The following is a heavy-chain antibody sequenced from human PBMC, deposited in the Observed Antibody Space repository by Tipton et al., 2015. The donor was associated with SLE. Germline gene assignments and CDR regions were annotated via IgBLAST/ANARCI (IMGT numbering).Heavy chain of an antibody. CDR3: ARDSSSDYYYYGMDV. CDR1: GGSISSGGYY. CDR2: INHSGST. D-gene: IGHD6-6*01. J-gene: IGHJ6*02. V-gene: IGHV4-39*07. Sequence: TLSLTCTVSGGSISSGGYYWSWIRQPPGKGLEWIGEINHSGSTNYNPSLKSRVTVSVDTSKNQFSLKLSSVTAADTAVYYCARDSSSDYYYYGMDVWGQGTTVTVSS.